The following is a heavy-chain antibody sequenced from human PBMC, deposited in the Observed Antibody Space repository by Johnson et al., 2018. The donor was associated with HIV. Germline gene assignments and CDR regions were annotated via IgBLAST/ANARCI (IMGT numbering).Heavy chain of an antibody. Sequence: QVQLVESGGGVVQPGGSLRLSCAASGFTFSSYGMHWVRQAPGKGLEWVAFIRYDGSNKYYADSVKGRFTISRDNFKNTLYLQMNSLRAEDTAVYYCARDIRESFGSYDSSGSGLGAFDIWGQGTMVTVSS. V-gene: IGHV3-30*02. D-gene: IGHD3-22*01. CDR2: IRYDGSNK. CDR3: ARDIRESFGSYDSSGSGLGAFDI. CDR1: GFTFSSYG. J-gene: IGHJ3*02.